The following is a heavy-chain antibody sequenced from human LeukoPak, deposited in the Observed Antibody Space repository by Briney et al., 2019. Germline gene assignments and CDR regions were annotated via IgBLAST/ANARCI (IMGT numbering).Heavy chain of an antibody. CDR1: GFIFSNYA. CDR3: IVFGDSNH. V-gene: IGHV3-53*01. CDR2: IHTSGDT. D-gene: IGHD4-17*01. J-gene: IGHJ5*02. Sequence: GTSLRLSCKTSGFIFSNYAMHWVRQAPGKGLEWVSAIHTSGDTCYADSVKGRFTISRDTSKNTLYLQINSLRVEDTAVYYCIVFGDSNHWGQGTLVTVSS.